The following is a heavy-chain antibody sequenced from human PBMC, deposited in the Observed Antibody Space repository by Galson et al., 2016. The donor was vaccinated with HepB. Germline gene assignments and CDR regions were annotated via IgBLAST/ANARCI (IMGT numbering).Heavy chain of an antibody. D-gene: IGHD3-10*01. V-gene: IGHV3-11*01. Sequence: SLRLSCAASGFTFNDYYMSWIRQAPGKGLEWISFISSSYNTIKYAKSVKGRFTISRDNAKNSLYLQMNSLRAEDTAMYYCARMGVYYSGSGELAREVSPPFDYWGQGTLVTVSS. CDR2: ISSSYNTI. CDR3: ARMGVYYSGSGELAREVSPPFDY. J-gene: IGHJ4*02. CDR1: GFTFNDYY.